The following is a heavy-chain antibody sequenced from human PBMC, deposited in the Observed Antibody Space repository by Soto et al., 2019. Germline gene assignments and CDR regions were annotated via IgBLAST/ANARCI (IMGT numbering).Heavy chain of an antibody. CDR1: GYSISSGYY. J-gene: IGHJ2*01. D-gene: IGHD5-12*01. V-gene: IGHV4-38-2*02. CDR2: IYHSGRT. Sequence: PSETLSLTCAGSGYSISSGYYWGWIRQPPGKGLEWIGSIYHSGRTYYNPSLKSRVTISVDTSKNQFSLKLSSVTAADTAVYYCAREMVEMATPSTDWYFDLWGSGTLVTVSS. CDR3: AREMVEMATPSTDWYFDL.